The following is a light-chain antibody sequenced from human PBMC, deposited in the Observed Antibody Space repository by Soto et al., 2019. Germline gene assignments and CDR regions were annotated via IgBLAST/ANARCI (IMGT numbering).Light chain of an antibody. V-gene: IGLV3-21*02. CDR3: QLWDSSSDRYV. CDR2: DDS. J-gene: IGLJ1*01. CDR1: NVGTYS. Sequence: SYELTQPPSVSVAPGQTARITCGGNNVGTYSVHWYQQKPGQAPVLVVYDDSDRPSGIPERFSGSTSGNTATLTISRVEDGDEADYYCQLWDSSSDRYVFGTGTKVTVL.